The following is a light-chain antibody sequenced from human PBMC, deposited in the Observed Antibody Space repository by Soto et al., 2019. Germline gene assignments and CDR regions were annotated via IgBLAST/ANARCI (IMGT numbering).Light chain of an antibody. V-gene: IGLV2-14*01. J-gene: IGLJ1*01. Sequence: QSALTQPPSAAGSPGQSVTISCTGTSTDVGGYNYVSWYQQHPGKAPKLMIYEVTNRPSGVSYRFSGSKSGNTASLTISGLQAEDEADYFCSSYTSTSTLHYVFGTGTKLTVL. CDR2: EVT. CDR3: SSYTSTSTLHYV. CDR1: STDVGGYNY.